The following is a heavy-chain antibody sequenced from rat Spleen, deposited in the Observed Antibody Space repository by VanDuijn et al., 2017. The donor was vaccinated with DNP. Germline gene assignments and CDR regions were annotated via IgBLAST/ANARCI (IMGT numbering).Heavy chain of an antibody. D-gene: IGHD1-2*01. CDR2: ITTGGST. CDR3: VRHEDSSSHIYGFAY. V-gene: IGHV5-25*01. Sequence: EVQLVESGGGLVQPGRSMKLSCAASGFTFSNYYMAWVRQAPTKGLDWVASITTGGSTYYRDSVKGRFTVSRNNAKNTQYLQMDSLRSEDTATYYCVRHEDSSSHIYGFAYWGQGTLVTVSS. CDR1: GFTFSNYY. J-gene: IGHJ3*01.